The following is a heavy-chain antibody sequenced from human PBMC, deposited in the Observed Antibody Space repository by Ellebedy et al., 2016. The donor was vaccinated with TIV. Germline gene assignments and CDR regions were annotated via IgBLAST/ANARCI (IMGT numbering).Heavy chain of an antibody. CDR2: IDPSGGRT. CDR3: ARDSTSGASASFRFDP. J-gene: IGHJ5*02. Sequence: AASVKVSCKTSGYTFTSYYLHWVRQAPGQGPEWMGIIDPSGGRTTNAQKFQGRVTMTRDTSTSTVYMELSRLRSEDTAVYYWARDSTSGASASFRFDPWGQGTLVIVSS. D-gene: IGHD6-19*01. V-gene: IGHV1-46*01. CDR1: GYTFTSYY.